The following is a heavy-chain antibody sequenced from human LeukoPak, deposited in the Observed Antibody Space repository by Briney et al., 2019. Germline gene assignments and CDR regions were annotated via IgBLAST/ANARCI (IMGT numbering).Heavy chain of an antibody. V-gene: IGHV4-31*03. D-gene: IGHD3-22*01. Sequence: PSQSLSLTCIVSGGSISSGGYYWSWIRQHPGKGLEWIGPNLYSGSTYYNPSLKSRVTLSVDTSKNQFSLKLSSVTAADTAVYYCTRVNSQRVDSSGYEYYFDYWGQGTLVTVSA. J-gene: IGHJ4*02. CDR1: GGSISSGGYY. CDR2: NLYSGST. CDR3: TRVNSQRVDSSGYEYYFDY.